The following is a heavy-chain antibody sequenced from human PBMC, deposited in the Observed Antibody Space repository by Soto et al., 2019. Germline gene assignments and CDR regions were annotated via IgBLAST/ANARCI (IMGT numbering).Heavy chain of an antibody. CDR3: VRDLRTSSRLFDY. CDR1: GFTLSSYS. D-gene: IGHD2-2*01. Sequence: EVQLVQSGGGLVQPGGSLRLSCPASGFTLSSYSMNWVRQAPGKGLEWVSYITISSSSIYYAGSVKGRFTVSRDNAENSLYLQMNGLRDEDTAVYFCVRDLRTSSRLFDYWGQGTPVIVSS. V-gene: IGHV3-48*02. CDR2: ITISSSSI. J-gene: IGHJ4*02.